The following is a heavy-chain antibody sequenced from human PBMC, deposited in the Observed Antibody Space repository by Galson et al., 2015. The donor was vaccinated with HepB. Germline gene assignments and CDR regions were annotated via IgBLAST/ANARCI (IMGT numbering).Heavy chain of an antibody. J-gene: IGHJ3*02. Sequence: SLRLSCAASGLTFRRSGMHWVRQAPGKGLEWLAVIQHVGSPIRYADSVKGRFTVSRDNSKNTLYLEMNNRRAEDTAVYYCARETSRIVFHAFDIWGQGTMVTVSS. V-gene: IGHV3-33*01. CDR2: IQHVGSPI. D-gene: IGHD2-21*01. CDR1: GLTFRRSG. CDR3: ARETSRIVFHAFDI.